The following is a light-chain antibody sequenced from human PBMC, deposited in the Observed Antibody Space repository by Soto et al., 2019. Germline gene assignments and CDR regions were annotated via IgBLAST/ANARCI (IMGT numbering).Light chain of an antibody. CDR1: SSDVGGYNY. J-gene: IGLJ1*01. CDR3: SSYTSSSTPYV. V-gene: IGLV2-14*01. CDR2: GVS. Sequence: QSPLTQPASVSGSPGQSTTISYTGTSSDVGGYNYVSWYQQHPGKAPKLMIYGVSNRPSGVSNRFSGSKSGNTASLTISGLQAEDEADYYCSSYTSSSTPYVFGTGTKVTVL.